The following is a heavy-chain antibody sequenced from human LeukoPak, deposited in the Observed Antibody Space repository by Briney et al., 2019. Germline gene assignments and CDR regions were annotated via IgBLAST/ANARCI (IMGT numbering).Heavy chain of an antibody. CDR3: AKDPGEQTYYYGMDV. D-gene: IGHD7-27*01. CDR1: GFTFSSYG. CDR2: ISYDGSNK. V-gene: IGHV3-30*18. Sequence: GGSLRLSCAASGFTFSSYGMHWVRQAPGKGLEWVAVISYDGSNKYYAGSVKGRFTISRDNSKNTLYLQMNSLRAEDTAVYYCAKDPGEQTYYYGMDVWGQGTTVTVSS. J-gene: IGHJ6*02.